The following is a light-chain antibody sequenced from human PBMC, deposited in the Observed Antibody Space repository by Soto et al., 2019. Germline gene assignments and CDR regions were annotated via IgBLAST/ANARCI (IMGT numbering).Light chain of an antibody. CDR2: DDS. J-gene: IGLJ2*01. CDR1: NIGSTS. Sequence: SYELTQPPSVSVAPGQTARITCGGNNIGSTSVHWYQQKPGQAPVLVVYDDSDRPSGIPERFSGSNSGNTATLTISRVEAGDEADYYCQVWDSSSDRYVVFGGGTKLTVL. V-gene: IGLV3-21*02. CDR3: QVWDSSSDRYVV.